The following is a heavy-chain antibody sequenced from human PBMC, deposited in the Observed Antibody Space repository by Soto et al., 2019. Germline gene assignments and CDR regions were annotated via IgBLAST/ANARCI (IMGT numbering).Heavy chain of an antibody. CDR1: GFTFSTYW. CDR2: IKQDGSEK. J-gene: IGHJ4*02. CDR3: ARRPGYSSGWFAD. Sequence: EVQLVESGGGLVQPGGSLRLYWAASGFTFSTYWMSWVRQAPGKGLEWLANIKQDGSEKYYVDSVKGRFTVSRDNAKNSLYLQMNSLRAEDTAVYYCARRPGYSSGWFADWGQGTLVTVS. V-gene: IGHV3-7*01. D-gene: IGHD6-19*01.